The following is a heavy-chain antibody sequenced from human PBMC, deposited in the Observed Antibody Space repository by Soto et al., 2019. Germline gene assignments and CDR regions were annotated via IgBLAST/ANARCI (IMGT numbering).Heavy chain of an antibody. D-gene: IGHD2-21*02. CDR2: IIPIFGTA. V-gene: IGHV1-69*13. CDR3: ARRGRAYCGGDCYPSFDY. Sequence: SVKVSCKASGGTFSSYAISWVRQAPGQGLEWMGGIIPIFGTANYAQKFQGRVTITADESTSTAYMELSSLRSEDTAVYYCARRGRAYCGGDCYPSFDYWGQGTLVTVSS. J-gene: IGHJ4*02. CDR1: GGTFSSYA.